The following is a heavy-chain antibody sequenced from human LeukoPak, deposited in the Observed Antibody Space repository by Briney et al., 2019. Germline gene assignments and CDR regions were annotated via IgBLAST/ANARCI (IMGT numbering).Heavy chain of an antibody. CDR2: IYYSGST. V-gene: IGHV4-39*07. D-gene: IGHD6-13*01. CDR3: ARDLSSSWYVP. Sequence: TSETLSLTCTVSGGSISSSSYYWGWIRQPPGKGLEWIGSIYYSGSTYYNPSLKSRVTISVDTSKNQFSLKLSSVTAADTAVYYCARDLSSSWYVPWGQGTLVTVSS. CDR1: GGSISSSSYY. J-gene: IGHJ5*02.